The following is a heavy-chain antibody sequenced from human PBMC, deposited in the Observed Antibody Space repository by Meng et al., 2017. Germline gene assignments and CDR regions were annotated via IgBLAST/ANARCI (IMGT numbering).Heavy chain of an antibody. CDR1: GLTFDDYG. CDR2: ISWNGDKI. J-gene: IGHJ3*02. CDR3: AKDDKWELLRVDI. D-gene: IGHD1-26*01. V-gene: IGHV3-20*04. Sequence: GESLKISCTVSGLTFDDYGMGWVRQAPGKGLEWVSGISWNGDKIGYADSVKGRFTISRDNSKNTLYLQMNSLRDEDTAVYYCAKDDKWELLRVDIWGQGTMVTGSS.